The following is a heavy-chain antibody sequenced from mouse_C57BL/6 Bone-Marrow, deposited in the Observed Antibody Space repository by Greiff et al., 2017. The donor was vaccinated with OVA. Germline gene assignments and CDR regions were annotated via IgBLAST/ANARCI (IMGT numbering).Heavy chain of an antibody. Sequence: QVQLQQSGPELVKPGASVKISCKASGYAFSSSWMNWVKQRPGKGLEWIGRIYPGDGDTNYNGKFKGKAPLNADKSSSTAYMQRSSLTSEYSAVYFCSRFITTPRWYFDVWGTGTTVTVSS. J-gene: IGHJ1*03. CDR1: GYAFSSSW. D-gene: IGHD1-1*01. CDR3: SRFITTPRWYFDV. V-gene: IGHV1-82*01. CDR2: IYPGDGDT.